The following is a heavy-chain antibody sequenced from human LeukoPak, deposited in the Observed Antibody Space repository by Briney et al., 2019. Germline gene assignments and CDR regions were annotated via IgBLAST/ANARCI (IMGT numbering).Heavy chain of an antibody. CDR1: AYTFTSYY. CDR2: INPSGGST. D-gene: IGHD4-17*01. Sequence: ASVTVSFTASAYTFTSYYMHWVRQAPGQGLEWMGIINPSGGSTSYAQKFQGRVTMTRDTSTSTVYMELSSLRSEDTAVYYCARVSTTVRAFDIWGQGTMVTVSS. J-gene: IGHJ3*02. CDR3: ARVSTTVRAFDI. V-gene: IGHV1-46*01.